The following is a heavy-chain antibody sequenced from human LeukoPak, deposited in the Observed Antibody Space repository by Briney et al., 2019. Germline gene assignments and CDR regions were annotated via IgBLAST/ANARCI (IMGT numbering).Heavy chain of an antibody. CDR3: ARDYYDYVWGSYRTIDY. J-gene: IGHJ4*02. CDR1: GYTFTSYY. D-gene: IGHD3-16*02. CDR2: INPNSGGT. V-gene: IGHV1-2*06. Sequence: ASVKVSCKASGYTFTSYYMHWVRQAPGQGLEWMGRINPNSGGTNYAQKFQGRVTMTRDTSISTAYMELSRLRSDDTAVYYCARDYYDYVWGSYRTIDYWGQGTLVTVSS.